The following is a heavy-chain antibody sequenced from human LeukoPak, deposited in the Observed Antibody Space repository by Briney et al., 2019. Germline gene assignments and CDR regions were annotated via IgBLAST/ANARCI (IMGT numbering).Heavy chain of an antibody. Sequence: GGSLRLSCRVFGVSLSSHSMNWVRQAPGKGLEWVATVSIESDYIYYGDSVRGRFTISRGNAKNSLYLQMNSLRAEDSALYYCVGASYSNTWYLDSWGQGALVIVSS. CDR2: VSIESDYI. J-gene: IGHJ4*02. V-gene: IGHV3-21*01. D-gene: IGHD6-13*01. CDR1: GVSLSSHS. CDR3: VGASYSNTWYLDS.